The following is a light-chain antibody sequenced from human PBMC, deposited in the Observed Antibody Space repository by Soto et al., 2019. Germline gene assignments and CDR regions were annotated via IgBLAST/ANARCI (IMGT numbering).Light chain of an antibody. J-gene: IGKJ5*01. V-gene: IGKV3-11*01. CDR2: DAS. CDR3: QQRRNWTST. Sequence: DIGLTQSAATLSLSPGEGATLNCRARQCFXTYFDWDNPKPGQAPRVLXFDASSRATGIPARFSGSGSGTDFTLPISSLEPEDFSGYYCQQRRNWTSTVGQGTRLEI. CDR1: QCFXTY.